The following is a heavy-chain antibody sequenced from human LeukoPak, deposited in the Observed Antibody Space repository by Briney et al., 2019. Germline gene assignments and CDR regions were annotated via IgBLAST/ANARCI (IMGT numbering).Heavy chain of an antibody. J-gene: IGHJ4*02. CDR2: IYHSGST. CDR3: ARLEKWLLHY. CDR1: GYSISSDNY. D-gene: IGHD3-22*01. Sequence: SETLSLTCAVSGYSISSDNYWVWIRQPPGQGLEWTGGIYHSGSTYYNPSLKSRVTMSVDTSKNQFSLKLSSVTAADTAVYYCARLEKWLLHYWGQGTLVTVSS. V-gene: IGHV4-38-2*01.